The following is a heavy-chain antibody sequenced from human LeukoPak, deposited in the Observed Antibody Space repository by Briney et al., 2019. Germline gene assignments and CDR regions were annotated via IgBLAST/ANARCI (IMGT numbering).Heavy chain of an antibody. V-gene: IGHV1-69*04. J-gene: IGHJ4*02. D-gene: IGHD3-9*01. CDR1: GGTFSSYA. CDR2: IIPILGIA. Sequence: SVKVSCKAFGGTFSSYAISWVRQAPGQGLEWMGRIIPILGIANYAQKFQGRVTITADKSTSTAYMELSSLRSEDTAVYYCARDLPYYDILTGYQRPFDYWGQGTLVTVSS. CDR3: ARDLPYYDILTGYQRPFDY.